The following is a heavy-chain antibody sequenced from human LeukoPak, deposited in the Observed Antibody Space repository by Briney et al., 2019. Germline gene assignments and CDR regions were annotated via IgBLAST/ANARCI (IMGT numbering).Heavy chain of an antibody. V-gene: IGHV4-39*07. CDR2: IYYSGST. CDR1: GGSISSSSYY. D-gene: IGHD3-9*01. J-gene: IGHJ4*02. CDR3: ARDQIDILTGPLVGHFDY. Sequence: SETLSLTCTVSGGSISSSSYYWGWIRQPPGKGLEWIGSIYYSGSTYYNPSLKSRVTISVGTSKNQFSLKLSSVTAADTAVYYCARDQIDILTGPLVGHFDYWGQGTLVTVSS.